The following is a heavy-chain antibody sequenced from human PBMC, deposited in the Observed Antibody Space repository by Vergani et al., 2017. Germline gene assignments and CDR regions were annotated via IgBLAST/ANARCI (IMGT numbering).Heavy chain of an antibody. J-gene: IGHJ3*02. CDR1: GGSISSYY. CDR2: IYYSGST. V-gene: IGHV4-59*01. D-gene: IGHD3-22*01. Sequence: QVQLQESGPGLVKPSETLSLTCTVSGGSISSYYWSWIRQPPGKGLEWIGYIYYSGSTNYNPSLKSRVTISVDTSKNQFSLKLSSVTAADTAVYYCARRRLGAFDIWGQGTMVTVSS. CDR3: ARRRLGAFDI.